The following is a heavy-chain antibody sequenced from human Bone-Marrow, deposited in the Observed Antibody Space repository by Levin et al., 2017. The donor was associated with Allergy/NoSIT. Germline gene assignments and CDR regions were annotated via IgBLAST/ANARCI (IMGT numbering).Heavy chain of an antibody. CDR3: ARLASKRSASCG. CDR1: GFPFSDSS. Sequence: PGESLKISCTASGFPFSDSSMNWVRQAPGKGLEWIAYISGGSNTIYYADSVKGRFTISRDNAKNSLYLQMNSLRVEDTAVYYCARLASKRSASCGWGQGTLVTVSS. J-gene: IGHJ4*02. CDR2: ISGGSNTI. V-gene: IGHV3-48*01. D-gene: IGHD2-15*01.